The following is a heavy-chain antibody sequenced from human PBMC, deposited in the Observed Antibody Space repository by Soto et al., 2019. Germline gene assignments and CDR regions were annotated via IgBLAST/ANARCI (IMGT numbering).Heavy chain of an antibody. J-gene: IGHJ4*02. CDR3: AQNFDS. Sequence: GGSLRLSCAACGFTLRSYSMNWVRQAPGKGLEWVSYISSSSSTIYYADSVEGRFTISRDNAKNSLYLQMNSLRDEDTAVYYCAQNFDSWGQGALVTVSS. CDR1: GFTLRSYS. CDR2: ISSSSSTI. V-gene: IGHV3-48*02.